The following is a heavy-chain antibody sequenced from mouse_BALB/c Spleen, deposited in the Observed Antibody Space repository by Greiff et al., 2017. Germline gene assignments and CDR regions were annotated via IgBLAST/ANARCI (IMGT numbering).Heavy chain of an antibody. J-gene: IGHJ1*01. CDR1: GYAFSSYW. V-gene: IGHV1-80*01. Sequence: VQLQQSGAELVRPGSSVKISCKASGYAFSSYWMNWVKQRPGQGLEWIGQIYPGDGDTNYNGKFKGKATLTADKSSSTAYMQLSSLTSEDSAVYFCARHYGNYYWYFDVWGAGTTVTVSS. D-gene: IGHD2-1*01. CDR2: IYPGDGDT. CDR3: ARHYGNYYWYFDV.